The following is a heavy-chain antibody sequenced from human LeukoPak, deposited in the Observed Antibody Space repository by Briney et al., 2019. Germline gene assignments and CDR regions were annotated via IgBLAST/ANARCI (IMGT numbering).Heavy chain of an antibody. J-gene: IGHJ4*02. V-gene: IGHV5-51*01. CDR3: ARRRDLYSGSYYPFDY. D-gene: IGHD1-26*01. Sequence: GESLKISCKGSGYSFTGYWIGWVRPMPGKGLEWMGIIYPGDSDTRYSPSFQGQVTISADKSISTAYLQWSSLKASDTAMYYCARRRDLYSGSYYPFDYWGQGTLVTVSS. CDR2: IYPGDSDT. CDR1: GYSFTGYW.